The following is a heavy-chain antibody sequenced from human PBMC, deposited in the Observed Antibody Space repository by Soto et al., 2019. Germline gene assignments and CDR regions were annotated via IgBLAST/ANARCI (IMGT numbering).Heavy chain of an antibody. CDR1: GGAISSYY. CDR2: IYYSGST. V-gene: IGHV4-59*01. Sequence: SETLSLTCTVSGGAISSYYWSWIRQPPGKGLEWIGYIYYSGSTNYNPSLKSRVTISVDTSKNQFSLKLSSVTAADTAVYDCARGEVKTWFDHWGQGTLVTVSS. J-gene: IGHJ5*02. CDR3: ARGEVKTWFDH. D-gene: IGHD1-26*01.